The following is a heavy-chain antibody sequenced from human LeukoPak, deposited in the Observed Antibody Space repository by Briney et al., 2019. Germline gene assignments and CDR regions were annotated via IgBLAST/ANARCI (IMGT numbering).Heavy chain of an antibody. D-gene: IGHD6-13*01. Sequence: ASVTVSCTASGYTFTIHYIHWVRRAPGQGLEWMGLISPGGGSTSYAQKFQGRVIITGDTSTGTVYMELSSLRSEDTALYYCARDEVAGVYYFDYWGQGTLVTVSS. CDR2: ISPGGGST. J-gene: IGHJ4*02. CDR1: GYTFTIHY. V-gene: IGHV1-46*01. CDR3: ARDEVAGVYYFDY.